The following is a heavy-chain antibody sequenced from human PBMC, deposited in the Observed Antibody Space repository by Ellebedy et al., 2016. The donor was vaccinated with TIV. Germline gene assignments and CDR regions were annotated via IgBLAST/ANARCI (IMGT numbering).Heavy chain of an antibody. CDR3: AKATFCSGSYAYFDF. CDR1: GYTFTSYF. Sequence: AASVKVSCKASGYTFTSYFMHWVRQAPGRGLEWMGIIDPSGGTTNFAQKLQGRVTMTMDTSTSTIYMDLSSLRSEDTAIYYCAKATFCSGSYAYFDFWGQGTLVTVSS. J-gene: IGHJ4*02. CDR2: IDPSGGTT. D-gene: IGHD3-10*02. V-gene: IGHV1-46*04.